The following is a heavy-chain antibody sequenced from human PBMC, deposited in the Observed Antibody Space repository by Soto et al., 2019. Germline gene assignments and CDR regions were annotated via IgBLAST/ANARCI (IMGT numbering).Heavy chain of an antibody. CDR3: ARAAADYGDYSVRVYYYGMDV. D-gene: IGHD4-17*01. CDR2: IKQDGSEK. CDR1: GFTCSSYW. V-gene: IGHV3-7*05. J-gene: IGHJ6*02. Sequence: PGGSLRLSCAASGFTCSSYWMSWVRQAPGKGLEWVANIKQDGSEKYYVDSVKGRFTISRDNAKNSLYLQMNSLRAEDTAVYYCARAAADYGDYSVRVYYYGMDVWGQGTTVTVSS.